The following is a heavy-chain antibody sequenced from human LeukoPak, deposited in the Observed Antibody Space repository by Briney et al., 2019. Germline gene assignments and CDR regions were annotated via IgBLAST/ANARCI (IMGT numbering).Heavy chain of an antibody. V-gene: IGHV3-48*03. J-gene: IGHJ3*01. CDR2: ISSSSTI. CDR1: GFTFSSYE. D-gene: IGHD2-21*01. CDR3: ARGDSSSILINDAFDF. Sequence: PGGSLRLSCAASGFTFSSYEMNWIRQAPGKGLEWVAYISSSSTIYYADSVKGRFTISRDNAKNSLSLQLSSLRGEDTALYYCARGDSSSILINDAFDFWGQGTMVTVSS.